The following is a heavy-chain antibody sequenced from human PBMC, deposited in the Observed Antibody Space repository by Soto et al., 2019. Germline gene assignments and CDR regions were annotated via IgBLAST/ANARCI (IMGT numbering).Heavy chain of an antibody. Sequence: ASVKVSGKASGYTFTSYAMHWVRQAPGQRLEWMGWINAGNGNTKYSQKFQGRVTITRDTSASTAYMELSSLRSEDTAVYYCARADDSSGYYASVGMDVWGQGTTVTVSS. CDR1: GYTFTSYA. J-gene: IGHJ6*02. CDR2: INAGNGNT. V-gene: IGHV1-3*01. D-gene: IGHD3-22*01. CDR3: ARADDSSGYYASVGMDV.